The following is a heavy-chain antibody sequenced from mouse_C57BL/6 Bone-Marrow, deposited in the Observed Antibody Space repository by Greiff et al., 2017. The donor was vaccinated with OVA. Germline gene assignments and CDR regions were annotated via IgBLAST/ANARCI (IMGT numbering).Heavy chain of an antibody. D-gene: IGHD1-1*01. V-gene: IGHV2-2*01. J-gene: IGHJ4*01. CDR2: IWSGGST. Sequence: VMLVESGPGLVQPSQSLSITCTVSGFSLTSYGVHWVRQSPGKGLEWLGVIWSGGSTDYNAAFISRLSISKDNSKSQVFFKMNSLQADDTAIYYCATPIYYYGSSYFPYAMDYWGQGTSVTVSS. CDR1: GFSLTSYG. CDR3: ATPIYYYGSSYFPYAMDY.